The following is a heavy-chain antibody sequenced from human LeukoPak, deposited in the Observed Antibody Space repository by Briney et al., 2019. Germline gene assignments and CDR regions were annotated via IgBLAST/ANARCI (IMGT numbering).Heavy chain of an antibody. CDR3: AGSRDTAMTTGGY. V-gene: IGHV4-59*01. CDR1: GGSISSYY. J-gene: IGHJ4*02. CDR2: IYYSGST. D-gene: IGHD5-18*01. Sequence: SETLSLTCTVSGGSISSYYWSWIRQPPGKGLEGIGYIYYSGSTNYNPSLKSRVTISVDTSKNQFSLKLSSVTAADTAVYYCAGSRDTAMTTGGYWGQGTLVTVSS.